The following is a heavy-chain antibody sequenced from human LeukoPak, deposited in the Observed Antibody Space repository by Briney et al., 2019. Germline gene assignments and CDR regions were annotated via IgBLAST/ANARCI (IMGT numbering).Heavy chain of an antibody. D-gene: IGHD4-17*01. CDR2: IYSGGST. CDR1: GFTVGNNY. CDR3: ASTFYGDSPPY. V-gene: IGHV3-66*01. J-gene: IGHJ4*02. Sequence: GGSLRLSCAASGFTVGNNYMSWVRQAPGKGLEWVSVIYSGGSTYYADSVKGRFTISRDNSKNTLYLQMNSLRAEDTAVYYCASTFYGDSPPYWGQGTLVTVSS.